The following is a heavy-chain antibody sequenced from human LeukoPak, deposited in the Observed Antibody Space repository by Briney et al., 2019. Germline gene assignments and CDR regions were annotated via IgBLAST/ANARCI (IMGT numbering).Heavy chain of an antibody. J-gene: IGHJ3*02. Sequence: PSETLSLTCTVSGGSISSYYWSWIRQPPGKGLEWIGSIYHSGSTYYNPSLKSRVTISVDTSKNQFSLKLSSVTAADTAVYYCARDPYSSGWYGGDAFDIWGQGTMVTVSS. CDR2: IYHSGST. CDR3: ARDPYSSGWYGGDAFDI. V-gene: IGHV4-38-2*02. CDR1: GGSISSYY. D-gene: IGHD6-19*01.